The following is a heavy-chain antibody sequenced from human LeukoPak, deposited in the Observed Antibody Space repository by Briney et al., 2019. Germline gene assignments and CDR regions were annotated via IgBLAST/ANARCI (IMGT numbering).Heavy chain of an antibody. V-gene: IGHV3-30-3*01. Sequence: PGGSLRLSCAASGFTFSSYAMHWVRQAPGKGLEWVAVISYDGSNKYYADSVKGRFTISRDNSKNTLYLQMNSLRAEDTAVYYCARDPEWAAAGTGYHYYGMDVWGQGTTVTVSS. J-gene: IGHJ6*02. D-gene: IGHD6-13*01. CDR1: GFTFSSYA. CDR3: ARDPEWAAAGTGYHYYGMDV. CDR2: ISYDGSNK.